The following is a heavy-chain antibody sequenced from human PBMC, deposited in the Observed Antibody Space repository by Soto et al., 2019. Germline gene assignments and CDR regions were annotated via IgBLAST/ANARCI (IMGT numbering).Heavy chain of an antibody. CDR2: INSVSGGT. CDR1: GNTHNIYF. Sequence: ASVKVSCKSSGNTHNIYFIHWLRQARGQGLEWMGWINSVSGGTNYAHKFQGRVTMTRDTSTTTAFMELSGLRSDDTAVYFCARGGSYYAHWGQGTLVTVSS. CDR3: ARGGSYYAH. J-gene: IGHJ4*02. V-gene: IGHV1-2*02. D-gene: IGHD3-10*01.